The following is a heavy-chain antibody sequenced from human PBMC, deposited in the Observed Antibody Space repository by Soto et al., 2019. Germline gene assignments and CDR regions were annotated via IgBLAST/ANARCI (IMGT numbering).Heavy chain of an antibody. Sequence: QVQLVQSGAEVKKPGSSVKVSCKASGGTFSSYAISWVRQAPGQGLEWMGEIIPIFGTANYAQKFQGRVTITADESTSTAYMELSSLRSEDTAVYYCARGSYSNYPGDYYYYGMDVWGQGTTVTVSS. CDR3: ARGSYSNYPGDYYYYGMDV. CDR1: GGTFSSYA. CDR2: IIPIFGTA. V-gene: IGHV1-69*01. J-gene: IGHJ6*02. D-gene: IGHD4-4*01.